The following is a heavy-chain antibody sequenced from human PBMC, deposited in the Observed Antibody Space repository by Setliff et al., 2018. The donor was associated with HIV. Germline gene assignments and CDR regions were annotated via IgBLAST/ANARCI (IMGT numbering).Heavy chain of an antibody. V-gene: IGHV3-7*01. CDR3: ANLWEMGA. J-gene: IGHJ5*02. D-gene: IGHD1-26*01. CDR2: IKKDGSEI. CDR1: GSTFSDSA. Sequence: PGGSLRLSCATSGSTFSDSAMHWVRQAPGKGLEWVATIKKDGSEIYYVDSVKGRFTISRDNARTSVYLEMRSLRVEDTAVYLCANLWEMGAWGQGTLVTVSS.